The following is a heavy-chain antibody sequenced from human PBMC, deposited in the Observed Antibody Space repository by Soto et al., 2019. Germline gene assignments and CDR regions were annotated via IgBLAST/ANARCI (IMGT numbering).Heavy chain of an antibody. D-gene: IGHD3-3*01. V-gene: IGHV1-18*04. CDR1: GYTFTSYG. CDR3: ARDIPRVFGVVTPMAY. CDR2: ISAYNGNT. J-gene: IGHJ4*02. Sequence: GASVKVSCKASGYTFTSYGISWVRQAHGQGLEWMGWISAYNGNTNYAQKLQGRVTMTTDTSTSTAYMELRSLRSDDTAVYYCARDIPRVFGVVTPMAYWGQGTLVTVSS.